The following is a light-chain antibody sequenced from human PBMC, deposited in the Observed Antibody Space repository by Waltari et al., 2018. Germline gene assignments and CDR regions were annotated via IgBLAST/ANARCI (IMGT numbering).Light chain of an antibody. J-gene: IGKJ1*01. CDR1: QSVGIN. CDR2: GAS. Sequence: EIVLTQSPATLSVSPGERVTLSCRVSQSVGINLTWFQQKSGRAPRLLIYGASTRATGVPARFSGSGSGTEFTLTISSLQSEDFAVYYCQQHDNWPRTFGQGTNVDIQ. V-gene: IGKV3-15*01. CDR3: QQHDNWPRT.